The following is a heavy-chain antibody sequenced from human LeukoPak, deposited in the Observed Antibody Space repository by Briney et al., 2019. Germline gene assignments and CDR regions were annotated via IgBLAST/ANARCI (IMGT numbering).Heavy chain of an antibody. V-gene: IGHV4-59*01. CDR3: ARDSTRVVVAASRYMDV. D-gene: IGHD2-15*01. J-gene: IGHJ6*03. CDR1: GGSISSYY. CDR2: IYYSGST. Sequence: SETLSLTCTVSGGSISSYYWSWIRQPPGKGLEWIGYIYYSGSTNYNPSLKSRVTISVDTSKNQFSLRLSSVTAADTAVYYCARDSTRVVVAASRYMDVWGKGTTVTISS.